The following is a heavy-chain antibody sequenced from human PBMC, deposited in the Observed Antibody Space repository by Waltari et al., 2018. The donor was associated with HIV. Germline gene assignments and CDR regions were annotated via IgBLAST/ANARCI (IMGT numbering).Heavy chain of an antibody. J-gene: IGHJ1*01. V-gene: IGHV1-69*01. D-gene: IGHD5-18*01. CDR1: RGTFRRYA. Sequence: QVQMVQSGAEVKKPGSSVKVSCKASRGTFRRYAISWVRRAPGQGLEWMGLIIPIMGTPHYAQTVQGRVTITADESTSTAYMELSSLRSEDTAVYYCARGDTSMVPEYFQHWGQGTLVTVSS. CDR3: ARGDTSMVPEYFQH. CDR2: IIPIMGTP.